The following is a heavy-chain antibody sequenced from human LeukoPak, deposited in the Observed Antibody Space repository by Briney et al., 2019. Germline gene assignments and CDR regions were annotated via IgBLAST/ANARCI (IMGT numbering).Heavy chain of an antibody. CDR1: GYTFTGYY. D-gene: IGHD5-18*01. CDR3: ARRGYSYGPYGMDV. J-gene: IGHJ6*02. Sequence: ASVKVSCKASGYTFTGYYMHWVRQAPGQGLEWMGWINPNSGGTNYAQKFQGWVTMTRDTSISTAYMELSRLRSDDTAVYYCARRGYSYGPYGMDVWAKGPRSPSP. CDR2: INPNSGGT. V-gene: IGHV1-2*04.